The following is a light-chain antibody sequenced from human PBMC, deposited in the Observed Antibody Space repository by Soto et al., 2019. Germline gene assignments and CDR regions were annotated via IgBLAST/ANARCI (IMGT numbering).Light chain of an antibody. Sequence: QSVLTQPRSVSGSPGQSVTISCTGTSRDVGVYNYVSWYQQHPGKAPKLMIYDVTKRPSGVPDRFSGSKSANTASLTISGLHAEDEADYYCCSYAGRYTFDFGTGTKVTVL. CDR1: SRDVGVYNY. J-gene: IGLJ1*01. CDR2: DVT. CDR3: CSYAGRYTFD. V-gene: IGLV2-11*01.